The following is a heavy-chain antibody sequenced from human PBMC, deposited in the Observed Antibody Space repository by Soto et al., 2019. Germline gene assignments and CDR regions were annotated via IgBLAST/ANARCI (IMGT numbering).Heavy chain of an antibody. CDR1: GGAFTSYS. CDR3: ARDNTGLDY. J-gene: IGHJ4*02. Sequence: QVHLVQSGAEVKKPGSSVKVSCKASGGAFTSYSFHWVRQAPGQGLEWMGGIIPMSGTTNYALKFQGRVTMTADVPTNTAYIEPSSLRSEDTAIYYCARDNTGLDYWGQGTLVTVSS. D-gene: IGHD1-1*01. V-gene: IGHV1-69*12. CDR2: IIPMSGTT.